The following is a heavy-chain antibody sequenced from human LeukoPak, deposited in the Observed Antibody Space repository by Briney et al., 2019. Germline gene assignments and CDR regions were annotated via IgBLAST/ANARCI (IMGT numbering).Heavy chain of an antibody. CDR3: ARANDFSGSSVAFDI. CDR2: INHSGST. Sequence: TPSETLSLTCAVYGGSFSGYYWSWTRQPPGKGLEWIGEINHSGSTNYNPSLKSRVTISVDTSKNQFSLKLSSVTAADTAVYYCARANDFSGSSVAFDIWGQGTMVTVSS. CDR1: GGSFSGYY. J-gene: IGHJ3*02. V-gene: IGHV4-34*01. D-gene: IGHD3-3*01.